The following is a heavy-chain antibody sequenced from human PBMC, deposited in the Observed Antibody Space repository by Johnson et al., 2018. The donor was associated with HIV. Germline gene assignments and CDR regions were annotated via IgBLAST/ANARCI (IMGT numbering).Heavy chain of an antibody. J-gene: IGHJ3*02. CDR2: ISSSGSTI. Sequence: QVQLVESGGGLVKPGGSLRLSCVASGVIFSDYYMSWIRQAPGKGLEWVSYISSSGSTIYYADSVKGRFTISRDNAKDTLYLQLNSLTAEDTAVYYCAKRNYGSGGNAFDIWGQGTMVTVSS. CDR1: GVIFSDYY. D-gene: IGHD3-10*01. CDR3: AKRNYGSGGNAFDI. V-gene: IGHV3-11*04.